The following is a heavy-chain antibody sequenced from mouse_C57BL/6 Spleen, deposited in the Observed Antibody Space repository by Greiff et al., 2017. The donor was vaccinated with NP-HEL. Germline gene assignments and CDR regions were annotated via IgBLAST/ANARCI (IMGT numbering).Heavy chain of an antibody. V-gene: IGHV1-82*01. CDR2: IYPGDGDT. D-gene: IGHD2-1*01. Sequence: QVQLQQSGPELVKPGASVKISCKASGYAFSSSWMNWVKQRPGKGLEWIGRIYPGDGDTNYNGKFKGKATLTADKSSSTAYMQLSSLTSEDSAVYFCARSDGNSYYYAMDYWGQGTSVTVSS. CDR3: ARSDGNSYYYAMDY. CDR1: GYAFSSSW. J-gene: IGHJ4*01.